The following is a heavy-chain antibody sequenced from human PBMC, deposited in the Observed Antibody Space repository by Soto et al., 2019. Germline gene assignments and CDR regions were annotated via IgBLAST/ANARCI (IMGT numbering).Heavy chain of an antibody. J-gene: IGHJ6*02. Sequence: GASVKVSCKASGGTFSSYAISWVRQAPGQGLEWMGGIIPIFGTANYAQKYQGRVTITADESTSTACMEVSSVRSEDTAVYYCARDLLPRITGTNYYYYGMDVWGQGTTVTVSS. CDR1: GGTFSSYA. D-gene: IGHD1-7*01. V-gene: IGHV1-69*13. CDR3: ARDLLPRITGTNYYYYGMDV. CDR2: IIPIFGTA.